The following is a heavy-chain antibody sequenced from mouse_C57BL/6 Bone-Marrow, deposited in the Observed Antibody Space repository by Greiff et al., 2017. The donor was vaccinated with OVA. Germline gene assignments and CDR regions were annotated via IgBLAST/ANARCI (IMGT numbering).Heavy chain of an antibody. CDR1: GFTFSDYY. Sequence: EVQRVESGGGLVQPGGSLKLSCAASGFTFSDYYMYWVRQTPEKRLEWVAYISNGGGSTYYPDTVKGRFTISRDNAKNTLYLQMSRLKSEDTAMYYCARHSRGFDYWGQGTTLTVSS. CDR2: ISNGGGST. V-gene: IGHV5-12*01. D-gene: IGHD3-1*01. CDR3: ARHSRGFDY. J-gene: IGHJ2*01.